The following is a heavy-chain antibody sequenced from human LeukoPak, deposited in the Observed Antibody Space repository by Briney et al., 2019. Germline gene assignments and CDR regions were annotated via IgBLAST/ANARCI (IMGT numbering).Heavy chain of an antibody. Sequence: GGSLRLSCAASGFTFSSYSMNWVRQAPGKGLEWVSSISSSSSYIYYADSVKGRFTISRDNAKNSLYLQMNSLRAEDTAVYYCARVIAARLEAFDPWGQGTLVTVSS. J-gene: IGHJ5*02. CDR1: GFTFSSYS. CDR3: ARVIAARLEAFDP. CDR2: ISSSSSYI. D-gene: IGHD6-6*01. V-gene: IGHV3-21*01.